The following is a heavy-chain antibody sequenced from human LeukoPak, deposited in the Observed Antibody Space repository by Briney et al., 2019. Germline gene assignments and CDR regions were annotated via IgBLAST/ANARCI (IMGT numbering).Heavy chain of an antibody. J-gene: IGHJ4*02. CDR2: IYHSGST. CDR3: ARQGYYDSSGYYSDY. CDR1: GGSISSGGYS. D-gene: IGHD3-22*01. Sequence: SETLSLTCAVSGGSISSGGYSRSWIRQPPGKGLEWIGYIYHSGSTYYNPSLKSRVTISVDRSKNQFSLKLSPVTAADTAVYYCARQGYYDSSGYYSDYWGQGTLVTVSS. V-gene: IGHV4-30-2*01.